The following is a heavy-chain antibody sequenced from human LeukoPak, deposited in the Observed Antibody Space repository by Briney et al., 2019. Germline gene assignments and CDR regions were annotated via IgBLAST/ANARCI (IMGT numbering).Heavy chain of an antibody. Sequence: ASVKVSCKASGYTFNNYYMHWVRQAPGQGLEWMGIINPSGGSTSYAQKFQGRVTMTRDTSTSTVYMELSSLRSDDTAVYYCARVGSQRLYSSAWYTIDSWGQGTPVTVSS. CDR2: INPSGGST. V-gene: IGHV1-46*02. CDR3: ARVGSQRLYSSAWYTIDS. D-gene: IGHD6-19*01. J-gene: IGHJ4*02. CDR1: GYTFNNYY.